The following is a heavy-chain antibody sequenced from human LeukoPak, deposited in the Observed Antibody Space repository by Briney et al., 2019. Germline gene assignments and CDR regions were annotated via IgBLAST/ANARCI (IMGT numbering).Heavy chain of an antibody. D-gene: IGHD1-1*01. J-gene: IGHJ6*02. V-gene: IGHV1-2*02. CDR2: INPNSGGS. CDR1: GYRFSGYY. Sequence: AASVKVSCKASGYRFSGYYMYWVRQAPGQGLEWMGWINPNSGGSKYAQKFQGRVTMTRGTSISTAYMELNSLRSDDTAVYYCARRNDPTQNYYHYGMDVWGQGTTVTVSS. CDR3: ARRNDPTQNYYHYGMDV.